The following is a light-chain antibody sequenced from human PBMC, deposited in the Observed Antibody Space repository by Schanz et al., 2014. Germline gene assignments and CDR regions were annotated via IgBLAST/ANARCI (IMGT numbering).Light chain of an antibody. Sequence: DIQMTQSPSSLSASVGDRVTITCQARQDIRKSLNWYQQKPGKAPKLLIYGASNLEAGVPSRFSGSGSGTEFTLTISSLQPGDFATYYCQEYSTYSQTFGQGTKVEIK. CDR1: QDIRKS. J-gene: IGKJ1*01. CDR2: GAS. CDR3: QEYSTYSQT. V-gene: IGKV1-33*01.